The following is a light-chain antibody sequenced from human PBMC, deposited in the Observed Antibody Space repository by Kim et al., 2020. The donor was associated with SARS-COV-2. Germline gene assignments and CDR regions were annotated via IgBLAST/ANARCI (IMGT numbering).Light chain of an antibody. CDR2: EDN. V-gene: IGLV6-57*01. CDR3: QSYDSSNRGV. J-gene: IGLJ3*02. CDR1: GGGIASNY. Sequence: KTVTIYCTRSGGGIASNYVQWYQQRPGSSPTTVSYEDNQRPSGVPDRFSGSIDSSSSSASLTVSGLKTEDEADYYCQSYDSSNRGVFGGGTQLTVL.